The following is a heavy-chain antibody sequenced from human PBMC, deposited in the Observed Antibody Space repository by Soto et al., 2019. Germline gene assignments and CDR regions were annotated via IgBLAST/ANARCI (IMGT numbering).Heavy chain of an antibody. CDR1: GFTFSSYG. CDR2: ISYDGSDK. V-gene: IGHV3-30*03. Sequence: GGSLRLSCAASGFTFSSYGMHWVRQAPGKGLEWVALISYDGSDKYYADSVKGRFTISRDNSKNTLYLQMNSLRVEDTAVYYCGAGQYDSDYWGQGTLVTVSS. CDR3: GAGQYDSDY. J-gene: IGHJ4*02. D-gene: IGHD6-13*01.